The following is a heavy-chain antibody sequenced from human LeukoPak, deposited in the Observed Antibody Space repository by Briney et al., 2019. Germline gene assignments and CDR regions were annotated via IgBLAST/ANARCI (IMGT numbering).Heavy chain of an antibody. J-gene: IGHJ4*02. CDR3: ASRAAAGGHDY. Sequence: GASVKVSCKASGGTFSSYAISWVRQAPGQGLEWMGGIIPIFGTANYAQKFQGRVTITTDESTSTAYMELSSLRSEDTAVYYCASRAAAGGHDYWGQGTLVTVSS. CDR1: GGTFSSYA. CDR2: IIPIFGTA. V-gene: IGHV1-69*05. D-gene: IGHD6-13*01.